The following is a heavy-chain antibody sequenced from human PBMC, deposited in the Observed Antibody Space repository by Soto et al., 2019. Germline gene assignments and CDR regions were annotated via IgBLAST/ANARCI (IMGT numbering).Heavy chain of an antibody. D-gene: IGHD3-10*01. J-gene: IGHJ4*02. Sequence: QVQLVQSGAEVKKPGSSVKVSCKASGGTFSSYAISWVRQAPGQGLEWMGGIIPIFGTANYAQKFQGRVTITADESTGTDYMELSSLRCEGRAVYYCSRGALYGSGSYYDYWGQGTLVTVSS. CDR3: SRGALYGSGSYYDY. CDR2: IIPIFGTA. CDR1: GGTFSSYA. V-gene: IGHV1-69*01.